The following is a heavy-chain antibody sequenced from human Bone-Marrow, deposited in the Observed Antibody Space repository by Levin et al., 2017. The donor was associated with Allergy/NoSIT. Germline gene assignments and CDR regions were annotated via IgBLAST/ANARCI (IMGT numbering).Heavy chain of an antibody. Sequence: ASVKVSCKASGYTFTGYYMHWVRQAPGQGLEWMGLINPNSGGTNYAQKFQGRVTMTRDTSVSTAYMELTRLRSDDTAMYYCARSRSYYYGMDVWGQGTTVTVSS. CDR3: ARSRSYYYGMDV. V-gene: IGHV1-2*02. CDR2: INPNSGGT. J-gene: IGHJ6*02. CDR1: GYTFTGYY.